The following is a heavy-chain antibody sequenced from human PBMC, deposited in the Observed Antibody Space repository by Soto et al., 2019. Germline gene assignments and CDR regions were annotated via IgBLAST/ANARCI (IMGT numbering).Heavy chain of an antibody. D-gene: IGHD2-15*01. V-gene: IGHV3-23*01. Sequence: GGSLRLSCAASGFTFSSYAMSWVRQAPGKGLEWVSAISGSGGSTYYADSVKGRFTISRDNSKNTLYLQMNSLRAEDTAVYYCAKDRVVVVAALRYNWFDPWGQGTLVTVSS. J-gene: IGHJ5*02. CDR1: GFTFSSYA. CDR3: AKDRVVVVAALRYNWFDP. CDR2: ISGSGGST.